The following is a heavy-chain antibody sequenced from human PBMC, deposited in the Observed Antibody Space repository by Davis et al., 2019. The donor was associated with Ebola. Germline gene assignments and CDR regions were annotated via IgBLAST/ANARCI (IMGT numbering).Heavy chain of an antibody. CDR2: ISNDGGKK. Sequence: PGGSLRLSCAASGITFSDYGMHWVRQAPGKGLEWVAVISNDGGKKYYADSVKGRFTISRDNSKNTLYLEMNSLRAEDTAVYYCAKTHTYGIHYFYGVDVWGQGTAVTVSS. V-gene: IGHV3-30*18. CDR1: GITFSDYG. CDR3: AKTHTYGIHYFYGVDV. J-gene: IGHJ6*02. D-gene: IGHD5-18*01.